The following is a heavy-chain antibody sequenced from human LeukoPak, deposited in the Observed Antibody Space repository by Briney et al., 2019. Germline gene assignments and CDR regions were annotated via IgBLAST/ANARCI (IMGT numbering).Heavy chain of an antibody. CDR1: GYTFAAYG. CDR3: ARRRGYSHHPDDWYFDF. J-gene: IGHJ2*01. D-gene: IGHD5-18*01. V-gene: IGHV1-8*02. CDR2: MNPNSGNT. Sequence: ASVKVSCKTSGYTFAAYGISWVRQAPGQGLEWLGWMNPNSGNTGYAQNVQGRVTMTRDISISTAYLELSSLRSEDTADYYCARRRGYSHHPDDWYFDFWGRGALVTVSS.